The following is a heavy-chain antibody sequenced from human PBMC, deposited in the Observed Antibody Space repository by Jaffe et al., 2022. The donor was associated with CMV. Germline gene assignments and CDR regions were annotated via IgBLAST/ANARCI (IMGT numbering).Heavy chain of an antibody. J-gene: IGHJ6*02. CDR2: ISSSSSYI. D-gene: IGHD1-26*01. CDR3: ARDSYSGSYIPLEGYYYYGMDV. CDR1: GFTFSSYS. V-gene: IGHV3-21*01. Sequence: EVQLVESGGGLVKPGGSLRLSCAASGFTFSSYSMNWVRQAPGKGLEWVSSISSSSSYIYYADSVKGRFTISRDNAKNSLYLQMNSLRAEDTAVYYCARDSYSGSYIPLEGYYYYGMDVWGQGTTVTVSS.